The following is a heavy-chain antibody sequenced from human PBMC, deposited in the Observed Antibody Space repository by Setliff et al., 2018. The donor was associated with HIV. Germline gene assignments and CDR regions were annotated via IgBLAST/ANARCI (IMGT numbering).Heavy chain of an antibody. Sequence: PSETLSLTCTVSDGSISSSSYYWGWIRQPPGKGLEWIGSIYYSGSIYYNPSLKSRVTISVDTSKNQFSLKLSSVTAADTAVYYCARDINDGGWFDPWGQGTLVTVSS. CDR3: ARDINDGGWFDP. D-gene: IGHD1-1*01. CDR1: DGSISSSSYY. J-gene: IGHJ5*02. V-gene: IGHV4-39*07. CDR2: IYYSGSI.